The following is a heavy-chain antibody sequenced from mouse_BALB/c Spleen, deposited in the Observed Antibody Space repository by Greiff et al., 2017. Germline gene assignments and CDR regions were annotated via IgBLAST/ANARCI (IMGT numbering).Heavy chain of an antibody. CDR3: TRWLRPYWYFDV. CDR1: GYTFTDYD. Sequence: QVQLQQSGAELVRPGASVTLSCKASGYTFTDYDMHWVKQTPVHGLEWIGAIDPETGGTAYNQKFKGKATLTADKSSSTAYMELRSLTSEDSAVYYCTRWLRPYWYFDVWGAGTTVTVSS. D-gene: IGHD2-2*01. CDR2: IDPETGGT. J-gene: IGHJ1*01. V-gene: IGHV1-15*01.